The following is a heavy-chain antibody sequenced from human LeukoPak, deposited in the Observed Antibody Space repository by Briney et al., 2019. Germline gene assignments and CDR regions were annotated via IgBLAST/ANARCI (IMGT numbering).Heavy chain of an antibody. J-gene: IGHJ4*02. V-gene: IGHV1-46*01. CDR2: INPSSGDT. CDR1: GYIFSHYY. Sequence: GASVKVSCKASGYIFSHYYIHWVRQAPGQGLEWVGIINPSSGDTSYAQMFQGRVSMTRDTSTNTVYMELSSQRSEDTAVYYCAGGRAVWGNYYFDLWGQGTLVTVSS. D-gene: IGHD3-16*01. CDR3: AGGRAVWGNYYFDL.